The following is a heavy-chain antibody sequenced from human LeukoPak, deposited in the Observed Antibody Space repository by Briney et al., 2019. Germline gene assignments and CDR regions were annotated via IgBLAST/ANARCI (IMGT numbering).Heavy chain of an antibody. Sequence: PGGSLRLSCVVSGFTFNNRWMSWVRQAPGKGPEWVGRIKSKTDGGTTDYAAPLKGRFTISRHDSENTLYLQMNSLKTEDTAVYYCTTDPPLGKVGWGQGTLVTVSS. CDR3: TTDPPLGKVG. CDR2: IKSKTDGGTT. J-gene: IGHJ4*02. V-gene: IGHV3-15*01. D-gene: IGHD1-26*01. CDR1: GFTFNNRW.